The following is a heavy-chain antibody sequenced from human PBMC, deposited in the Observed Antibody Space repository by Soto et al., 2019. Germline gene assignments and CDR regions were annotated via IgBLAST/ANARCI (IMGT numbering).Heavy chain of an antibody. CDR1: GFSLTTSGVG. CDR3: ASSSGYRIFDC. D-gene: IGHD3-22*01. J-gene: IGHJ4*02. V-gene: IGHV2-5*02. CDR2: IFWDDDK. Sequence: QITLKESGPTLVKPTQTLTLTCTFSGFSLTTSGVGVGWIRQPPGKALEWLALIFWDDDKRYSPSLKSRLTITKDTSXNXVVLTMTNMDPVDTATSYCASSSGYRIFDCWGQGTRVTVSS.